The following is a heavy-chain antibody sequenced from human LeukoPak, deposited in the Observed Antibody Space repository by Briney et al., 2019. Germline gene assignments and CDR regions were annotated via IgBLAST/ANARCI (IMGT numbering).Heavy chain of an antibody. D-gene: IGHD4-17*01. CDR3: ARINDYGDYEGTLDY. J-gene: IGHJ4*02. V-gene: IGHV4-34*01. CDR1: GGSFSGYY. CDR2: INHSGST. Sequence: SETLSLICAVYGGSFSGYYWSWIRHPPGKGLEWIGEINHSGSTNYNPSLKSRVTISVDTSKNQFSLKLSSVTAADTAVYYCARINDYGDYEGTLDYWGREPWSPSPQ.